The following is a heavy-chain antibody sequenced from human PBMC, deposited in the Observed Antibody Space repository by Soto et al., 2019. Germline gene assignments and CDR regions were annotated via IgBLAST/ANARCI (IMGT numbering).Heavy chain of an antibody. D-gene: IGHD6-19*01. CDR3: ARWSPYSSNGGWVDS. CDR2: IYYSGRT. V-gene: IGHV4-39*01. J-gene: IGHJ4*02. Sequence: QLQLQESGPGLVNPSETLSLTCTVSGDSISSSSYYWGWIRQPPGKGLEWIGSIYYSGRTYYNPSLKSRVTLSVDTSHNQFSLRLNSVTAADTAVYYCARWSPYSSNGGWVDSWGQGTLVSASS. CDR1: GDSISSSSYY.